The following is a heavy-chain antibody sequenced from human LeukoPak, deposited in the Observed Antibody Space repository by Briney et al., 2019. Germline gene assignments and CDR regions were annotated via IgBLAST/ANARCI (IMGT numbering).Heavy chain of an antibody. Sequence: GGSLRLSCAASGFTFSNYAMSWVRQAPGKGLEWVANINQNGGEKYYVDSVKGRFTISRDNGKNSLYLQMNSLRAEDTAVYYCARYRHLGYWGQGTLVTVSS. V-gene: IGHV3-7*01. CDR2: INQNGGEK. CDR1: GFTFSNYA. CDR3: ARYRHLGY. J-gene: IGHJ4*02.